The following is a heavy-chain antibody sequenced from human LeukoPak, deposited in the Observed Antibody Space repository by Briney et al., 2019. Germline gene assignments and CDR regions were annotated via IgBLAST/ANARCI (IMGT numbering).Heavy chain of an antibody. CDR1: GGSISSYY. J-gene: IGHJ3*02. CDR3: ASSMIVADAFDI. Sequence: SETLSLTCTVSGGSISSYYWSWIRQPAGKGLEWIGRIYTSGSTNYNPSLKSRVTMSVDTSKNQFPLKLSSVTAADTAVYYCASSMIVADAFDIWGQGTMVTVSS. V-gene: IGHV4-4*07. D-gene: IGHD3-22*01. CDR2: IYTSGST.